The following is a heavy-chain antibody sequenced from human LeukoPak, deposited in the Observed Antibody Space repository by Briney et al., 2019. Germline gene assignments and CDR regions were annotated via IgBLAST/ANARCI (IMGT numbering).Heavy chain of an antibody. CDR2: INSDGSST. CDR3: ARRSSGSPPFYFDY. J-gene: IGHJ4*02. CDR1: GFTFSSYW. D-gene: IGHD1-26*01. Sequence: PGGSLRLSCAASGFTFSSYWMHWVRQAPGKGLVWVSRINSDGSSTSYADSVKGRFTISRDNAKNTLYLQMNSLRAEDTAMYYCARRSSGSPPFYFDYWGQGTLVTVSS. V-gene: IGHV3-74*01.